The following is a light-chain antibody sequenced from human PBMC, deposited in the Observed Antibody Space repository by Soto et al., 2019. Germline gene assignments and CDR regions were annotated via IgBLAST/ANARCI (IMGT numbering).Light chain of an antibody. J-gene: IGKJ1*01. V-gene: IGKV1-39*01. CDR3: KRSYSTPVT. CDR1: QSISSY. Sequence: DIQMTQSPSSLSASVGDRVTITCRASQSISSYLNWYQQKPGKAHKLLIYAASSLQSGVQSRFSGSGSGTDFTLTIRSLQPEEFATYYCKRSYSTPVTVGQGSEVDLK. CDR2: AAS.